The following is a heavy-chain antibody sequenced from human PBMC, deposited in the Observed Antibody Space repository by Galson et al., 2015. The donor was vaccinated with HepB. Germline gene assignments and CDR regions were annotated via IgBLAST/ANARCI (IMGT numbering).Heavy chain of an antibody. CDR1: GGSISNRNW. V-gene: IGHV4-4*02. D-gene: IGHD3-22*01. J-gene: IGHJ3*02. CDR2: IFHSGMV. CDR3: ATTYTSGPSLAAFES. Sequence: ETLSLTCAVSGGSISNRNWWNWVRQSPGKGLEWIGEIFHSGMVNYNPSLKSRVTMSVDTSKNHISLRLTSVTAADTAVYYCATTYTSGPSLAAFESWGQGTMVTVSS.